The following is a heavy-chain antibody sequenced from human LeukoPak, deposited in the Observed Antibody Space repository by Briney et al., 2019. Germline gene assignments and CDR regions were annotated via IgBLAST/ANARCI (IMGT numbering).Heavy chain of an antibody. Sequence: AGRSLRLSCAASGFTFSSYAMHWVRQAPGKGLEWVAVISYDGSNKYYADSVKGRFTISRDNSKNTLYLQMNSLRAEDTAVYYCAKDIILRELLAVAIDYWGQGTLVTVSS. D-gene: IGHD1-26*01. CDR3: AKDIILRELLAVAIDY. CDR1: GFTFSSYA. CDR2: ISYDGSNK. J-gene: IGHJ4*02. V-gene: IGHV3-30-3*01.